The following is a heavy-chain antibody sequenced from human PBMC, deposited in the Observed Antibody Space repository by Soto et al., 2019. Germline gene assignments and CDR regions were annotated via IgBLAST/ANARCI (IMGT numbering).Heavy chain of an antibody. CDR3: ARVRNSCFSN. CDR2: VNHSGNT. J-gene: IGHJ4*02. D-gene: IGHD2-15*01. Sequence: PXXSLRLSCTASGITFINHVMRWVRQAPGKGLEWIGEVNHSGNTNYHPSLKSRVTISEDTYKNQFSLKLTSVDAADAAVYFCARVRNSCFSNWGLGTLVTVSS. V-gene: IGHV4-34*01. CDR1: GITFINHV.